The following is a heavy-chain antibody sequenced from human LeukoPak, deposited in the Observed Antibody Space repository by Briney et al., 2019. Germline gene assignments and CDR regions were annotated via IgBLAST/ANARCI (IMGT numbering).Heavy chain of an antibody. CDR1: GLTVTNAW. CDR3: TSGIRGD. CDR2: IASKTDGGAT. D-gene: IGHD3-10*01. V-gene: IGHV3-15*07. J-gene: IGHJ4*02. Sequence: GGSLRLSCSASGLTVTNAWMNWVRQAPGEGLDWVGRIASKTDGGATDYAAPVKGRFTISRDDSKNTLNLQMNSLKTEDTAVYYCTSGIRGDWGQGTLVTVSS.